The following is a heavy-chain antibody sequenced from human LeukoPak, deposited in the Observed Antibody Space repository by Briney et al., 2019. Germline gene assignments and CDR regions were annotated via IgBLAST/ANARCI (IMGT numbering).Heavy chain of an antibody. CDR3: ARQSPTKRNFDY. CDR2: IYYSGST. CDR1: GGSISCYY. Sequence: SETLSLTCTVSGGSISCYYWSWIRQPPGKGLEWIGYIYYSGSTNYNPSLKSRVTISVDTSKNQFSLKLSSVTAADTAVYYCARQSPTKRNFDYWGQGTLVTVSS. V-gene: IGHV4-59*08. J-gene: IGHJ4*02.